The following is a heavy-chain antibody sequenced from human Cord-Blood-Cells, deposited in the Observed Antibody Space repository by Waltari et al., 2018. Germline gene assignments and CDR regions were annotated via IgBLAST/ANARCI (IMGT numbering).Heavy chain of an antibody. CDR2: INSDGSST. D-gene: IGHD3-10*01. Sequence: EVQLVESGGGLVQPGGSLRLSCAASGFTFSSYWMHWVRQAPGKGLVWVSRINSDGSSTSYADSVKGRFTISRDNAKNTLYLQMNSLRAEDTAVYYCASTGGSGSYYNMDVWGQGTTVTVSS. CDR1: GFTFSSYW. J-gene: IGHJ6*02. CDR3: ASTGGSGSYYNMDV. V-gene: IGHV3-74*01.